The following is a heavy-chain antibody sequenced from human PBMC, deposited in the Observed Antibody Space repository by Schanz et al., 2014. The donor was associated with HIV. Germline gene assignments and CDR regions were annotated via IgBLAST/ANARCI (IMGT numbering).Heavy chain of an antibody. CDR3: VRDESTLTTGDFQD. Sequence: QVQLVESGGGVVQPGRSLRLSCAASEFIFSSYAMHWVRQAPGKGLEWVAAISYDGSNKYYAESVKGRFAISRDNSKNTLFLQMNSLRAEDTAIYYCVRDESTLTTGDFQDWGQGTLVTVSS. V-gene: IGHV3-30*09. CDR1: EFIFSSYA. D-gene: IGHD4-17*01. J-gene: IGHJ1*01. CDR2: ISYDGSNK.